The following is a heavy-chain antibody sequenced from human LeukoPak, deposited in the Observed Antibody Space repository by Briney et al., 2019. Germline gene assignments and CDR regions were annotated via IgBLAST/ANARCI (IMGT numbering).Heavy chain of an antibody. J-gene: IGHJ4*02. Sequence: ASVKVSCMASGYTFTSYGISWVRQAPGQGLEWMGWISAYNGHTNYAQKLQGRVTMTTDTSTSTAYMELRSLRSDDTAVYYCARVYYDSSGYPHFDYWGQGTLVTVSS. CDR3: ARVYYDSSGYPHFDY. CDR1: GYTFTSYG. D-gene: IGHD3-22*01. V-gene: IGHV1-18*01. CDR2: ISAYNGHT.